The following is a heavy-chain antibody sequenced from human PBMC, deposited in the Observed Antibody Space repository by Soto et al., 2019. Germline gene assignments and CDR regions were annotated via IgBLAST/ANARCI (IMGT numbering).Heavy chain of an antibody. D-gene: IGHD3-9*01. J-gene: IGHJ4*02. CDR3: AKDYDILPGYSISPEFFDY. CDR1: GFTFSSYA. Sequence: GGSLRLSCAASGFTFSSYAMSWVRQAPGKGLEWVSAISGSGGSTYYADSVKGRFTISRDNSKNTLYLQMNSLEAEDMAVYYCAKDYDILPGYSISPEFFDYWGQGTLVTVSS. V-gene: IGHV3-23*01. CDR2: ISGSGGST.